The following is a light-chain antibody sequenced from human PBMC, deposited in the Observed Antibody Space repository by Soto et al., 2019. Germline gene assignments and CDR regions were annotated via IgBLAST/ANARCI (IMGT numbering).Light chain of an antibody. CDR1: QSVGSNF. J-gene: IGKJ1*01. V-gene: IGKV3-20*01. Sequence: IVLTQSPGTLSLSPGERATLSCRASQSVGSNFLTGYQQKRGQAPRILIYAASNRASGIPDRFSGSGSGSCVTLTISGLEPEDFGVYYWQEYGSSPWAFVQGTRVES. CDR2: AAS. CDR3: QEYGSSPWA.